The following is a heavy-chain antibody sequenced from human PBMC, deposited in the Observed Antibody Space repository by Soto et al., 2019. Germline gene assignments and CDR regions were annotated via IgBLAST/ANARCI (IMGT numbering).Heavy chain of an antibody. D-gene: IGHD4-4*01. CDR2: IIPIFGTA. Sequence: ASVKVSCKASGGTFSSYAISWVRQAPGQGLEWMGGIIPIFGTANYAQKFQGRVTITADESTSTAYMELSSLRSEDTAVYYCARGQLDYSKEVRYYGMDVWGQGTTVTVSS. V-gene: IGHV1-69*13. CDR3: ARGQLDYSKEVRYYGMDV. J-gene: IGHJ6*02. CDR1: GGTFSSYA.